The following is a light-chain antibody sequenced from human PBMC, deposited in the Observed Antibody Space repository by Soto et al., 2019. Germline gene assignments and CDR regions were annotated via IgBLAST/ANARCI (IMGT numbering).Light chain of an antibody. V-gene: IGKV3-15*01. CDR2: GAS. Sequence: EIVMTQSPSTLSVSPGERSTLSCMSSQSVSSNLAWYQQKPGQAPRLLIYGASTRATGIPARFSGSGSETEFTLTISSLQSEDFAVYYCQQYNNWPPLTFGGGTKVDIK. J-gene: IGKJ4*01. CDR3: QQYNNWPPLT. CDR1: QSVSSN.